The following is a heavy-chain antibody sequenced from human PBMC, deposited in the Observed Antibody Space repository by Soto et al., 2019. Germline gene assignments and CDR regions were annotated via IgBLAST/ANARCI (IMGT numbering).Heavy chain of an antibody. J-gene: IGHJ6*02. CDR1: GFTFSSYG. D-gene: IGHD2-21*02. Sequence: QVQLVESGGGVVQPGRSLRLSCAASGFTFSSYGMHWVRQAPGKGLEWVAVIWYDGSNKYYADSVKGRFTISRENSKNTLYLQMNSLRAEDTAVYYCARDDLNYYYGMDVWGQGTTVTVSS. CDR2: IWYDGSNK. V-gene: IGHV3-33*01. CDR3: ARDDLNYYYGMDV.